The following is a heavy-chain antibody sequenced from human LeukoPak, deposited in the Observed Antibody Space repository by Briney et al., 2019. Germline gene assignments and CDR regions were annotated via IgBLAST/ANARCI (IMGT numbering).Heavy chain of an antibody. CDR1: GFSVSSNY. D-gene: IGHD5-18*01. J-gene: IGHJ4*02. CDR3: ARVDTVMAYYFDL. V-gene: IGHV3-53*04. CDR2: IYSGGIT. Sequence: GGSLRLSCAASGFSVSSNYMSWVRQAPGKGLEWVSFIYSGGITYYADSVMGRFTISRHNSRNTLYLQMNSLRAEDTAVYYCARVDTVMAYYFDLWGQGTLVTVSS.